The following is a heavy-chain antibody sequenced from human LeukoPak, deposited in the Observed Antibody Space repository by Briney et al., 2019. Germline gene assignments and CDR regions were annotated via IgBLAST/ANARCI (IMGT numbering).Heavy chain of an antibody. CDR1: GFTFSSYA. D-gene: IGHD2/OR15-2a*01. V-gene: IGHV3-30-3*01. J-gene: IGHJ4*02. CDR2: ISYDGSNK. Sequence: PGGSLRLSCAASGFTFSSYAMHWVRQAPGKGLEWVAVISYDGSNKYYADSVKGRFTISRDNSKDTLYLQMNSLRAEDTAVYYCAREREYAYFDYWGQGTLVTVSS. CDR3: AREREYAYFDY.